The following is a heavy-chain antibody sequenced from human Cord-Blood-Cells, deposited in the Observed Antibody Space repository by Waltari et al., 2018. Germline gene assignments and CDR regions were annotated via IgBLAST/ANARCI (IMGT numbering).Heavy chain of an antibody. CDR2: IYPGDSDT. CDR3: ARSELRFLEWLPYDAFDI. Sequence: EYMGIIYPGDSDTRYSPSFQGQVTISADKSISTAYLQWSSLKASDTAMYYCARSELRFLEWLPYDAFDIWGQGTMVTVSS. D-gene: IGHD3-3*01. J-gene: IGHJ3*02. V-gene: IGHV5-51*01.